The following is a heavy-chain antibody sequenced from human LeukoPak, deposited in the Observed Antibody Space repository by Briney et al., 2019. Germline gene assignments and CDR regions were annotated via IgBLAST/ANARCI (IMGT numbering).Heavy chain of an antibody. V-gene: IGHV1-46*01. Sequence: ASVKVSCKASEYTVTSYYMHWVRQAPGQGLEWMAILNPSGGSSNYAQKFQGRATLTRATSTGTVYMELSSLRSEDTAVYYCASVYKHGMDVWGQGTTVIVSS. J-gene: IGHJ6*02. CDR3: ASVYKHGMDV. D-gene: IGHD5-24*01. CDR2: LNPSGGSS. CDR1: EYTVTSYY.